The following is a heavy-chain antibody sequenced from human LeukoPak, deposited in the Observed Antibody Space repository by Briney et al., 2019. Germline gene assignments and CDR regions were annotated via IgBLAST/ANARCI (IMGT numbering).Heavy chain of an antibody. J-gene: IGHJ4*02. CDR1: GFTFSSYS. V-gene: IGHV3-21*01. D-gene: IGHD4-17*01. CDR3: AKSYGDYPHSPFDY. CDR2: ISSSSSYI. Sequence: GGSLRLSCAASGFTFSSYSMNWVRQAPGKGLEWVSSISSSSSYIYYADSVKGRFTISRDNAKKSLYLQMNSLRAEDTAVYYCAKSYGDYPHSPFDYWGQGTLVTVSS.